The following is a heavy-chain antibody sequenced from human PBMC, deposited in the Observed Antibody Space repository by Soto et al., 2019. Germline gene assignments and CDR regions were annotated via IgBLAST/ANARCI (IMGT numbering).Heavy chain of an antibody. CDR2: IYYSGST. CDR3: AGGGSIVVATRRLPAV. J-gene: IGHJ6*02. CDR1: GGSISSSSYY. Sequence: SETLSLTCTVSGGSISSSSYYWGRIRQGPGKGLVWIGCIYYSGSTYYNPSLKSRVTISVDTSKNQFSLRLSSVTVADTALYYCAGGGSIVVATRRLPAVWGQGTTVTVSS. D-gene: IGHD3-22*01. V-gene: IGHV4-39*01.